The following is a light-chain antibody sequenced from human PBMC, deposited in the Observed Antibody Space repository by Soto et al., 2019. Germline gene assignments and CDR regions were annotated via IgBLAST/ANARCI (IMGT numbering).Light chain of an antibody. J-gene: IGLJ3*02. CDR3: ATWDDSLNGWV. CDR2: SYN. CDR1: NSNIANNF. V-gene: IGLV1-47*02. Sequence: QSVLTQPPSASGTPGQRVTISCSGSNSNIANNFVYWYQHLPGTTPKLLIFSYNQRPSGVPDRFSGSKSGTSASLAISGLRSEDEADYYCATWDDSLNGWVFGGGTKLTVL.